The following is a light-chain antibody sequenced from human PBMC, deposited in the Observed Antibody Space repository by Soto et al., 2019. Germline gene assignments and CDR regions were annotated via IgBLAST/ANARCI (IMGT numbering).Light chain of an antibody. CDR3: QKYNNWPPET. Sequence: EIVMTQSPATLSVSPGERATLSCRASQSVSSNLAWYQQKPGQAPRLLIYGASTRATGIPARFSGSGSGTEFTLTISSLQSEDFAVYYCQKYNNWPPETFGQGPKVDIK. J-gene: IGKJ1*01. V-gene: IGKV3-15*01. CDR2: GAS. CDR1: QSVSSN.